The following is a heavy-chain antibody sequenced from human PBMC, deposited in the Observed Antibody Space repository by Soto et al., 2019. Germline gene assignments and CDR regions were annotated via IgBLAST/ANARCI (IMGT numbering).Heavy chain of an antibody. CDR3: ARDQVGANQDITYGMDV. Sequence: PGGSLGLSCAASGFTFSSYAMHWVRQAPGKGLEWVAVISYDGSNKYYADSVKGRFTISRDNSKNTLYLQMNSLRAEDTAVYYCARDQVGANQDITYGMDVWGQGTTVTVSS. CDR2: ISYDGSNK. CDR1: GFTFSSYA. J-gene: IGHJ6*02. V-gene: IGHV3-30-3*01. D-gene: IGHD2-15*01.